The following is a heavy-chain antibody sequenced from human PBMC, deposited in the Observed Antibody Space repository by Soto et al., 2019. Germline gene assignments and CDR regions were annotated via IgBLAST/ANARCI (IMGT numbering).Heavy chain of an antibody. CDR3: AKDQVLRYFDWLSGPFDY. V-gene: IGHV3-23*01. CDR2: ISGSGGST. D-gene: IGHD3-9*01. CDR1: GFTFSSYA. Sequence: GGSLRLSCAASGFTFSSYAMSWVRQAPGKGLEWVSAISGSGGSTYYADSVKGRFTISRDNSKNTLYLQMNSLRAEDTAVYYCAKDQVLRYFDWLSGPFDYWGQGTLVTVSS. J-gene: IGHJ4*02.